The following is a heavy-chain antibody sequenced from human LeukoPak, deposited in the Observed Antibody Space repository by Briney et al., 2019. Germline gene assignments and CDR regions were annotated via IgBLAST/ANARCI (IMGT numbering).Heavy chain of an antibody. CDR1: GYTFTSYY. D-gene: IGHD5-18*01. J-gene: IGHJ5*02. Sequence: EASVKVSCKASGYTFTSYYMHWVRQAPGQGLEWMGIINPSGGSTSYAQKFQGRVTMTRDMSTSTVYMELSSLRSEDTAVYYCARSEEDTAASNWFDPWGQGTLVTVSS. CDR3: ARSEEDTAASNWFDP. V-gene: IGHV1-46*01. CDR2: INPSGGST.